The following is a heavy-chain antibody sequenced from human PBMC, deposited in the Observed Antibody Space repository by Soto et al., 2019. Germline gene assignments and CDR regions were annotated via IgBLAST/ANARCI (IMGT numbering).Heavy chain of an antibody. J-gene: IGHJ6*02. CDR3: ARGLYGSASWCYYGMDV. V-gene: IGHV3-53*01. CDR1: GFTVSGNY. D-gene: IGHD3-10*01. Sequence: EVQLVESGGGMIQPGGSLRLSCAASGFTVSGNYMSWVRQAPGKGLEWVSVIYSDGGTDYADSVKGRFTISRDNSKNTLHLQMNSLRAEDTAGFYCARGLYGSASWCYYGMDVWGQGTTVIVSS. CDR2: IYSDGGT.